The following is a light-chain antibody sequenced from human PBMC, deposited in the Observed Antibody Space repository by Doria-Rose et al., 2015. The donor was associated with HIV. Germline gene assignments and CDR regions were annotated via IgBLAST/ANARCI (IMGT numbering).Light chain of an antibody. CDR1: QSFSSTY. V-gene: IGKV3-20*01. CDR2: DGS. CDR3: HQYGTSWT. Sequence: TQSPGTLSLSPGERATLSCRVSQSFSSTYLAWYQQKPGQAPSLLIYDGSTRATGIPDRFSASGSGTDFTLTISRLEPEDFALYYCHQYGTSWTFGQGTRVEI. J-gene: IGKJ1*01.